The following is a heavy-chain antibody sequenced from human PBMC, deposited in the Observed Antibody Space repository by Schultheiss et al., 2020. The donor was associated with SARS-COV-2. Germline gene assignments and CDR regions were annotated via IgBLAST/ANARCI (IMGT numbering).Heavy chain of an antibody. J-gene: IGHJ4*02. Sequence: GGSLRLSCAASGFTFSSYAMSWVRQAPGKGLEWVSAISGSGGSTYYADSVKGRFTISRDNSKNTLYLQMNSLRAEDTAVYYCARWGWELHNFDYWGQGTLVTVSS. CDR1: GFTFSSYA. CDR2: ISGSGGST. D-gene: IGHD1-26*01. V-gene: IGHV3-23*01. CDR3: ARWGWELHNFDY.